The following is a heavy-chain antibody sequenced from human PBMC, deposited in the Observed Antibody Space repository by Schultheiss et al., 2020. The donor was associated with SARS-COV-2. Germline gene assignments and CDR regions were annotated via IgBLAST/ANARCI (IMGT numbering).Heavy chain of an antibody. CDR1: GFTFSSYG. CDR3: VRSSGY. J-gene: IGHJ4*02. Sequence: GGSLRLSCAASGFTFSSYGMHWVRQAPGKGLEWVAVISYDGSNKYYADSVKGRFTISRDNSKNTLYLQMNTLRAEDTAVYYCVRSSGYWGQGTLVTVSS. V-gene: IGHV3-30*03. D-gene: IGHD6-25*01. CDR2: ISYDGSNK.